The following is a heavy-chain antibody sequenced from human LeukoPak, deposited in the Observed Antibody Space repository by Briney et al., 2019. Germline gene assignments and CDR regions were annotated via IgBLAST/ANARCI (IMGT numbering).Heavy chain of an antibody. J-gene: IGHJ4*02. CDR3: ARGPQDGLLHY. CDR2: INHSGST. V-gene: IGHV4-34*01. CDR1: GGSFSGYY. Sequence: PSETLSLTCAVYGGSFSGYYWSWIRQPPGKGLEWIGEINHSGSTNYNPSLKSRVTISVDTSKNQFSLKLSSETAADTAVYYCARGPQDGLLHYWGQGTLVTVSS. D-gene: IGHD5-24*01.